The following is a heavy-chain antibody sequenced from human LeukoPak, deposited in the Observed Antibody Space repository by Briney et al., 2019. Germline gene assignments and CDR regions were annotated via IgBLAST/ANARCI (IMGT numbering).Heavy chain of an antibody. CDR1: GGSFSGYY. J-gene: IGHJ6*02. CDR2: INHSGST. V-gene: IGHV4-34*01. CDR3: ARDAPIRRRYYYGMDV. Sequence: SETLSLTCAAYGGSFSGYYWSWIRQPPGKGLEWIGEINHSGSTNYNPSLKSRVTISVDTSKNQFSLKLSSVTAADTAVYYCARDAPIRRRYYYGMDVWGQGTTVTVSS.